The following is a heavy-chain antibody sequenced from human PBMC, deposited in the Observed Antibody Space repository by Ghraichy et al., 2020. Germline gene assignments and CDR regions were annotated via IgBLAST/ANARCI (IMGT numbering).Heavy chain of an antibody. Sequence: SETLSLTCTVSGGSISSNSYYWGWIRQPPGKGLEWIGSISYGGSTYYNPSLKSRIAISVDTSKNQFSLRLSSVTASDTAVYYCARHPALRGGPPIDYWGQGTLVTVSS. CDR1: GGSISSNSYY. D-gene: IGHD3-16*01. CDR3: ARHPALRGGPPIDY. J-gene: IGHJ4*02. V-gene: IGHV4-39*01. CDR2: ISYGGST.